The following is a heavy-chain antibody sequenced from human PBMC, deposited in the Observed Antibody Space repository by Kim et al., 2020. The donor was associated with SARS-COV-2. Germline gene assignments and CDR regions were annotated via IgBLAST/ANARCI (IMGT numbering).Heavy chain of an antibody. V-gene: IGHV3-30*18. CDR3: AKDAVGWIRWGFFHS. D-gene: IGHD5-12*01. Sequence: GGSLRLSCRASGFTFINYGMHWVRHAPGKGLEWVAVISNDGSNKYYAVSVKGRFTIFRDNSKNTLYLQMNSLRAEDTALYYCAKDAVGWIRWGFFHSWGQGTLVTVSS. J-gene: IGHJ4*02. CDR2: ISNDGSNK. CDR1: GFTFINYG.